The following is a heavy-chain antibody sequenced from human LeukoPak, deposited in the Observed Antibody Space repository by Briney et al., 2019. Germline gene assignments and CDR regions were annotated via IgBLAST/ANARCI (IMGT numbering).Heavy chain of an antibody. J-gene: IGHJ4*02. CDR3: VKDILGWTFDS. D-gene: IGHD4-23*01. CDR2: LGSDGRT. CDR1: EFSVGSNY. V-gene: IGHV3-53*01. Sequence: GGSLRLSCAASEFSVGSNYMTWVRQAPGKGLEWVAGLGSDGRTHYRDSVKGRFTISRDNFKNTVYLEMNSLRGEDTALYYCVKDILGWTFDSWGQGTLVTVAS.